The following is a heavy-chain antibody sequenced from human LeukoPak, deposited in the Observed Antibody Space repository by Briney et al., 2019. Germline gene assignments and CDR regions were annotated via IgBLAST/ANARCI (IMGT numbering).Heavy chain of an antibody. CDR1: GFTFSSYA. J-gene: IGHJ4*02. V-gene: IGHV3-23*01. CDR2: ISGSGASS. Sequence: GGSLRLSCAASGFTFSSYAMSWVRQAPGKGLEWVSAISGSGASSYYVDSVKGRFTISRDNSKNTLYLQMNSLRAEDTAIYYCVKDRGIAVAGLFDYWGQGTLVTVSS. CDR3: VKDRGIAVAGLFDY. D-gene: IGHD6-19*01.